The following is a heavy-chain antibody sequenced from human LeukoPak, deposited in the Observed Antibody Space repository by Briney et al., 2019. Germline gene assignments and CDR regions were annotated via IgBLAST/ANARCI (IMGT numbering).Heavy chain of an antibody. J-gene: IGHJ6*04. D-gene: IGHD6-19*01. CDR2: IYYSGST. V-gene: IGHV4-59*01. CDR1: GGSISSYY. Sequence: SETLSLTCTVSGGSISSYYWSWIRQPPGKGLEWIGYIYYSGSTNYNPSLKSRVTISVETSKNQFSLKLSSMTAADTAVYYCARWQQWLVPTQGMDVWGKGTTVTVSS. CDR3: ARWQQWLVPTQGMDV.